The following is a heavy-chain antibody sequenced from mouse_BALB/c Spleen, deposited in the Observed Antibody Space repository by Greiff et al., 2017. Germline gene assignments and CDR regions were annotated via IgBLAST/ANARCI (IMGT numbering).Heavy chain of an antibody. Sequence: QVTLKESGPGLVAPSQSLSITCTVSGFSLTGYGVNWVRQPPGKGLEWLGMIWGDGSTDYNSALKSRLSISKDNSKSQVFLKMNSLQTDDTARYYCARDSELTGRAMDYWGQGTSVTVSS. D-gene: IGHD4-1*01. CDR1: GFSLTGYG. V-gene: IGHV2-6-7*01. J-gene: IGHJ4*01. CDR2: IWGDGST. CDR3: ARDSELTGRAMDY.